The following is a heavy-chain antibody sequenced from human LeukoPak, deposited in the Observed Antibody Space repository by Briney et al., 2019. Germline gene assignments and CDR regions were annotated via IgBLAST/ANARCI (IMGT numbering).Heavy chain of an antibody. V-gene: IGHV4-34*01. CDR3: ARGVEGGFDY. J-gene: IGHJ4*02. CDR2: INHSGST. D-gene: IGHD1-1*01. Sequence: PSETLSLTCAVYGGSFSGYYWSWIRQPPGKGLEWIGEINHSGSTNYNPSLKSRVTISVDTSKNQFSLKLSSVTAADTAVYYCARGVEGGFDYWGQGTLVTVSS. CDR1: GGSFSGYY.